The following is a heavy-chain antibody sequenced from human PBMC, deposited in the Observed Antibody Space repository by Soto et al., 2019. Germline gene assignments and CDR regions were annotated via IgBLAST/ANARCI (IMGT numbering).Heavy chain of an antibody. J-gene: IGHJ6*02. D-gene: IGHD5-12*01. V-gene: IGHV4-39*01. CDR2: IYYSGST. CDR1: GGSISSSSYY. Sequence: PSETLSLTCTVSGGSISSSSYYWGWIRQPPGKGLEWIGSIYYSGSTYYNPSLKSRVTISVDTSKNQFSLKLSSVTAADTAVYYCARHTITSSRPAGMDVWGQGTTVTVSS. CDR3: ARHTITSSRPAGMDV.